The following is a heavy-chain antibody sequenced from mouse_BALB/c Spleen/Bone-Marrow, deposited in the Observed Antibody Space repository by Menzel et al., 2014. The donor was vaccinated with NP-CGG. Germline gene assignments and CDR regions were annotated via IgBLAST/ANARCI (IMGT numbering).Heavy chain of an antibody. CDR2: INPSNGGT. D-gene: IGHD1-1*01. CDR1: GYSFTNYY. V-gene: IGHV1S81*02. J-gene: IGHJ1*01. CDR3: TRSNYGYWYFDV. Sequence: QVQLQQSGAELVKPGASVELSCKASGYSFTNYYMYWVKRRPGQGLEWIGEINPSNGGTNFNEKFKNKATLTVDKSSSTAYMQLSSLTSEDSAVYYCTRSNYGYWYFDVWGAGTTVTVSS.